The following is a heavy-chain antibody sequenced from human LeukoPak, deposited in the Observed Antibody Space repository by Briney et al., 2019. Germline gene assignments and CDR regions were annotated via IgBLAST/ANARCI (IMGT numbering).Heavy chain of an antibody. CDR1: GGSISGYY. V-gene: IGHV4-59*01. Sequence: SETLSLTCTVSGGSISGYYWTWIRQPPGKGLEWIGQIHYSGKADYNPSLRSRITISVDTSKNQISLKLSSVTAADTAVYYCARFGVYYDMGVWGQGTTVTVS. CDR2: IHYSGKA. J-gene: IGHJ6*02. CDR3: ARFGVYYDMGV. D-gene: IGHD3-16*01.